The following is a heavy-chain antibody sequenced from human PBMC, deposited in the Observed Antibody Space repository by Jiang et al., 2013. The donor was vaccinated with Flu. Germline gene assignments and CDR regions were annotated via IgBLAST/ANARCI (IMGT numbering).Heavy chain of an antibody. CDR3: ARNVASGTYYFDY. J-gene: IGHJ4*02. CDR2: MYPGDSST. D-gene: IGHD1-1*01. V-gene: IGHV5-51*03. Sequence: GAEVKKPGESLKISCKGSGYSFTSYWIGWVRQMPGKGLEWVGLMYPGDSSTRYSPSFQGQVTISADKSISTAYLQWSSLKASDTAIYYCARNVASGTYYFDYWGQGTLVTVSS. CDR1: GYSFTSYW.